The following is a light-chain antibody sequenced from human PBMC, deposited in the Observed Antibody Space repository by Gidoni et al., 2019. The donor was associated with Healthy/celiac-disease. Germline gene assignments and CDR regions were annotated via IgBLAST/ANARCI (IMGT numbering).Light chain of an antibody. CDR2: GAS. V-gene: IGKV3-15*01. Sequence: EIVMTQSQATLSVSPGERATLSCRASQSVSSNLAWYQQKPGQAPRLLIYGASTRATGIPARFSGSGSGTEFTLTISSLQSEDFAVYYCQQYNNWPRDFTFXPXTKVDIK. J-gene: IGKJ3*01. CDR3: QQYNNWPRDFT. CDR1: QSVSSN.